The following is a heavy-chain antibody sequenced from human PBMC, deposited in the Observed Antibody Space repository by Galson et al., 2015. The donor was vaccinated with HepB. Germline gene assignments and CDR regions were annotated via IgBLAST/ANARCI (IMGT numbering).Heavy chain of an antibody. V-gene: IGHV1-18*01. D-gene: IGHD2-21*01. CDR1: GYSFNSYG. Sequence: SVKVSCKASGYSFNSYGISWVRQAPGQGLEWMGRIIAHNGNTKYTKNFQDRVSMTTDTSTGTAYMELRNLKSDDTAVYYCARDLGWGLEGGYKCAYGGGYCYSFWDYWGQGTQVIVSS. CDR2: IIAHNGNT. CDR3: ARDLGWGLEGGYKCAYGGGYCYSFWDY. J-gene: IGHJ4*02.